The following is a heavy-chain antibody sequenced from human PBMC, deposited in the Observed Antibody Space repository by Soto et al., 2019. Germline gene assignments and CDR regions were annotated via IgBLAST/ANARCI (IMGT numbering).Heavy chain of an antibody. J-gene: IGHJ3*02. CDR3: ARESSSGWYYAFHI. CDR1: GYTFTGYY. V-gene: IGHV1-2*04. D-gene: IGHD6-19*01. Sequence: GASVKVSCKASGYTFTGYYMHWVRQAPGQGLEWMGWINPNSGGTNYAQKFQGWVTMTRDTSISTAYMELSRLRSDDTAVYYCARESSSGWYYAFHIWGPGTMVSVS. CDR2: INPNSGGT.